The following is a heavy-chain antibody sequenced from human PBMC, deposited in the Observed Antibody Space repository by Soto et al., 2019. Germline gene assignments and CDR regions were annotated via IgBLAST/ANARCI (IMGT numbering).Heavy chain of an antibody. CDR1: GGSISSSSYY. CDR3: ARREKQLVGGFDY. D-gene: IGHD6-6*01. V-gene: IGHV4-39*01. J-gene: IGHJ4*02. CDR2: IYYSGST. Sequence: KPSETLSLTCTVSGGSISSSSYYWGWISQPPGKGLEWIGSIYYSGSTYYNPSLKSRVTISVDTSKNQFSLKLSSVTAADTAVYYCARREKQLVGGFDYWGQGTLVTVSS.